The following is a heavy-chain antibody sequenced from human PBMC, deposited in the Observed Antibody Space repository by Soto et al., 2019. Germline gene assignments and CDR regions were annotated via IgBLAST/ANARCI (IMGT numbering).Heavy chain of an antibody. CDR3: ARGAYYYDSSGYYYDY. D-gene: IGHD3-22*01. J-gene: IGHJ4*02. CDR1: GGSFSGYY. CDR2: INHSGST. Sequence: PSETLSLTCAVYGGSFSGYYWSWIRQPPGKGLEWIGEINHSGSTNYNPSLKSRVTISVDTSKNQFSLKLSSVTAADTAVCYCARGAYYYDSSGYYYDYWGQGTLVTVS. V-gene: IGHV4-34*01.